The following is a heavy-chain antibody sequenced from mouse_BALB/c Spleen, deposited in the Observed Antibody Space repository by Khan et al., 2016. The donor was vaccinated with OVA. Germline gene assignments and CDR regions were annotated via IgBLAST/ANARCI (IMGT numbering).Heavy chain of an antibody. Sequence: VQLKQSGPELMKPGASVKISCKAFGYSFTSYYIHWVKQSHGKSLEWIGYVDPFSGGTTYNQKFKGKATLTVDKSSSTAYIHFSNLTSKDSAVYYCTRHGYVAWFTYWGQGTLVTVSA. CDR2: VDPFSGGT. D-gene: IGHD2-2*01. CDR1: GYSFTSYY. V-gene: IGHV1S135*01. J-gene: IGHJ3*01. CDR3: TRHGYVAWFTY.